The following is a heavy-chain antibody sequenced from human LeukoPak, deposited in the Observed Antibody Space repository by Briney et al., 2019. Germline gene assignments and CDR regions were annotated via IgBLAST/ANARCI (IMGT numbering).Heavy chain of an antibody. D-gene: IGHD6-13*01. Sequence: GASVKVSCKASGGTFSSCTINWVRQAPGQGLEWMGGIIPIFGTANYAQKFQGRVTITADKSTSTAYMELSSLRSEDTAVYYCAREGSIAAAGRYFDYWGQGTLVTVSS. CDR2: IIPIFGTA. J-gene: IGHJ4*02. CDR3: AREGSIAAAGRYFDY. CDR1: GGTFSSCT. V-gene: IGHV1-69*06.